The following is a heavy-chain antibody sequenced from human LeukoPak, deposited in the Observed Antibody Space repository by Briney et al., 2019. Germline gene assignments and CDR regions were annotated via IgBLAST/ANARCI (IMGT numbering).Heavy chain of an antibody. CDR2: ISGSGGST. D-gene: IGHD3-10*01. CDR1: GVTNYA. J-gene: IGHJ5*02. Sequence: PGGSLRLSCAVSGVTNYAISWVRQAPGKGLEWVSTISGSGGSTNYADSVKGRFTISRDNSKNTLYLQMDSLRAEDTAVYYCAKPLYYYGSGSPYNWFDPWGQGTLVTVSS. V-gene: IGHV3-23*01. CDR3: AKPLYYYGSGSPYNWFDP.